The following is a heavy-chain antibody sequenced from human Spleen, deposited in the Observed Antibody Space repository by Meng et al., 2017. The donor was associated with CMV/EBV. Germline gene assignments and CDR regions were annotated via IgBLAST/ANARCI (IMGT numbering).Heavy chain of an antibody. CDR3: AKPQVTHFDY. V-gene: IGHV3-30*02. CDR2: IRYDGSNK. CDR1: GFTFSSYG. J-gene: IGHJ4*02. Sequence: RLSCAASGFTFSSYGMHWVRQAPGKGLEWVAFIRYDGSNKYYADSVKGRFTISRDNSKNTLYLQMNSLRAEDTAVYYCAKPQVTHFDYWGQGTLVTVSS. D-gene: IGHD2-21*02.